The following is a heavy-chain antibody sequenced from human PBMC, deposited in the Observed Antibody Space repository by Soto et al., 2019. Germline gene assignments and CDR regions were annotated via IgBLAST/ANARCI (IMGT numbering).Heavy chain of an antibody. CDR1: GFTFSSYS. V-gene: IGHV3-21*01. CDR3: AKEERPYGSGSPGDY. CDR2: ISTDSTNK. D-gene: IGHD3-10*01. J-gene: IGHJ4*02. Sequence: GGSLRLSCATSGFTFSSYSMNWVRQAPGKDLEWIASISTDSTNKYYADSVKGRFTISRDNSMNSVYLQMNSLRAEDTAMYYCAKEERPYGSGSPGDYWGQGALVTVSS.